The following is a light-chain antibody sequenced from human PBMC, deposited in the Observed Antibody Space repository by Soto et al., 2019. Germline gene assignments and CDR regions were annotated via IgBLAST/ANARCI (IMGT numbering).Light chain of an antibody. CDR1: QSISSD. V-gene: IGKV3-15*01. CDR3: QQYNNWPPWT. CDR2: GAS. J-gene: IGKJ1*01. Sequence: EVVMTQSPATPSVSPGERATLSCRAGQSISSDLAWYQQKPGQAPRLLIYGASTRASDIPARFSGSGSGTEFTLTISSLQSEDFAVYYCQQYNNWPPWTFGQGTKVDIK.